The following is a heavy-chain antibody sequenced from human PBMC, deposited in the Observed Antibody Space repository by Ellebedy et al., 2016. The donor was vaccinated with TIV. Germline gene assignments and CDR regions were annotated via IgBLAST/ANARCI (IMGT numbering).Heavy chain of an antibody. V-gene: IGHV3-13*01. CDR3: ARGLVAYYYGMDV. CDR1: GFTFSSYD. CDR2: IGTAGDT. D-gene: IGHD6-6*01. Sequence: GESLKISCAASGFTFSSYDMHWVRQATGKGLEWVLAIGTAGDTYYPGSVKGRFTISRENAKNSLYLQMNSLRAGDTAVYYCARGLVAYYYGMDVWGQGTTVTVSS. J-gene: IGHJ6*02.